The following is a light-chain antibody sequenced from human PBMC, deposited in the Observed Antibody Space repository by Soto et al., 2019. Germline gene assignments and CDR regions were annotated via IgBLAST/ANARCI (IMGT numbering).Light chain of an antibody. J-gene: IGKJ1*01. Sequence: DIQMTQSPSTLSAPVEDRVTITCRASQSITNWVAWYQQKPGKAPKLLIYDASNLESGVPSRFSGGGSGTDFTLTVSSLQPDDFATYYCQQYNNYSPTFGQGTKVDIK. V-gene: IGKV1-5*01. CDR3: QQYNNYSPT. CDR2: DAS. CDR1: QSITNW.